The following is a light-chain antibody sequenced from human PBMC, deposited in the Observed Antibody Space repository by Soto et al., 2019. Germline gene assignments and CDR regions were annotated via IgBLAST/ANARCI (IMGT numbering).Light chain of an antibody. CDR2: GAS. V-gene: IGKV3-15*01. J-gene: IGKJ4*01. Sequence: VMTQSPTTLSVSPGERATLSCRASHSFGSNLAFYQQNPGQAPRLLIYGASTRATGVPARFSGSGSATQFTLTISSLQSEDFGFYYCQQYKQWPVAFGGGTKVDIK. CDR1: HSFGSN. CDR3: QQYKQWPVA.